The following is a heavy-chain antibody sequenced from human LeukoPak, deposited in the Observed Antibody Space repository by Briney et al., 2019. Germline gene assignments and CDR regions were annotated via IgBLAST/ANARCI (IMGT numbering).Heavy chain of an antibody. V-gene: IGHV3-20*04. Sequence: PGGSLRLSCAASGFTFSSYGMSWVRQAPGKGLEWVSGINWNGGSTAYANSVKGRFTISRDNDWNSLYLQMNSLRVEDTAFYYCAKGSDYGLSSFDYWGQGILVTVSS. D-gene: IGHD4-17*01. J-gene: IGHJ4*02. CDR1: GFTFSSYG. CDR2: INWNGGST. CDR3: AKGSDYGLSSFDY.